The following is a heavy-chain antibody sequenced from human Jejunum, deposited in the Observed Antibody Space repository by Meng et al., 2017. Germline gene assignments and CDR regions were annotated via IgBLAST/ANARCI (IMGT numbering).Heavy chain of an antibody. CDR1: GFTFSTYS. D-gene: IGHD6-19*01. V-gene: IGHV3-21*01. CDR2: ISTSSSYI. Sequence: GASLKISCGASGFTFSTYSMNWVRQAPGKGLEWVSSISTSSSYIFYADSLKGRFTISRDNAKDSLYLQMNTLRVDDSAIYYCVREGIAVAGGSYYFDYWGQGTLVTVSS. J-gene: IGHJ4*02. CDR3: VREGIAVAGGSYYFDY.